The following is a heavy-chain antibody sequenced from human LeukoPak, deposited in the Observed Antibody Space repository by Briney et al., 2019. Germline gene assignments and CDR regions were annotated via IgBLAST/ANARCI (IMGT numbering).Heavy chain of an antibody. Sequence: PGRSLRLSCAASGFTFSSYAMHWVRQAPGKGLEWVAVISCDGSNKYYADSVKGRFTISRDNSKNTLYLQMNSLRAEDTAVYYCARDFPMDVWGKGTTVTVSS. CDR3: ARDFPMDV. J-gene: IGHJ6*04. V-gene: IGHV3-30*04. CDR1: GFTFSSYA. CDR2: ISCDGSNK.